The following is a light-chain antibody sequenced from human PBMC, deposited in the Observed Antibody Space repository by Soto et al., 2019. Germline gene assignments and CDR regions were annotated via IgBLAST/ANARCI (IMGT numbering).Light chain of an antibody. Sequence: DIQMTQSPSTLSASVGDRVTITCRASQSISSWLAWYQQKPGKAPKLVIYKATSLESGVPSRFIGRGSGTEFTLNISSLQPDDFATYYCQQYNSYPYTFGQGTKLEIK. CDR3: QQYNSYPYT. V-gene: IGKV1-5*03. CDR2: KAT. CDR1: QSISSW. J-gene: IGKJ2*01.